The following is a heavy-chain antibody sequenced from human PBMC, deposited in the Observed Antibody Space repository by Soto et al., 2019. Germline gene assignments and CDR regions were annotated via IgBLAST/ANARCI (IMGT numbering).Heavy chain of an antibody. V-gene: IGHV3-30-3*01. CDR3: ARVIVVVSDAFDI. CDR2: ISYDGSNK. D-gene: IGHD3-22*01. J-gene: IGHJ3*02. Sequence: QVQLVESGGGVVQPGRSLRLSCAASGFTFSNYAIHWFRQAPGKGLEWVAVISYDGSNKYYADSVKGRFTISRDNSENTLYLQMNSLRAEDTAVYYCARVIVVVSDAFDIWGQGTMVTVSS. CDR1: GFTFSNYA.